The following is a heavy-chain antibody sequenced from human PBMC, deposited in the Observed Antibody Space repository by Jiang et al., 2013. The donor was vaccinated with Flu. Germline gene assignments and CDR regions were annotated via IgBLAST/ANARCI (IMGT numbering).Heavy chain of an antibody. CDR3: ARDLPDYDFWSGRKSRGMDV. J-gene: IGHJ6*02. V-gene: IGHV3-74*01. D-gene: IGHD3-3*01. Sequence: WVSRINSDGSSTSYADSVKGRFTISRDNAKNTLYLQMNSLRAEDTAVYYCARDLPDYDFWSGRKSRGMDVWGQGTTVTVSS. CDR2: INSDGSST.